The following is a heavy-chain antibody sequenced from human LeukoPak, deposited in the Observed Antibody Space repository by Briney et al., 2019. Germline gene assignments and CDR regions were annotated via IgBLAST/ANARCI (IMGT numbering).Heavy chain of an antibody. CDR1: GYTFTGYY. V-gene: IGHV1-46*01. D-gene: IGHD1-26*01. CDR2: INPSGGST. Sequence: GASVKVSCKASGYTFTGYYMHWVRQAPGQGLEWMGIINPSGGSTSYAQKFQGRVTMTRDTSTSTVYMELSSLRSEDTAVYYCARAVVGATTSAVEWFDPWGQGTLVTVSS. CDR3: ARAVVGATTSAVEWFDP. J-gene: IGHJ5*02.